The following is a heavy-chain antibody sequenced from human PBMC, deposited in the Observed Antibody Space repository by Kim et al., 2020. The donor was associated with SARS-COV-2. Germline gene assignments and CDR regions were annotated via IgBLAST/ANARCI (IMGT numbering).Heavy chain of an antibody. CDR1: GYTLTELS. D-gene: IGHD2-15*01. Sequence: ASVKVSCKVSGYTLTELSMHWVRQAPGQGLEWMGGFDPEDGDTIYAQKFQGRVTMTEDTSTDTAYMELSSLRSEDTAVYYCATSPAVAAQNWFDHWGQGTLVTVSS. CDR2: FDPEDGDT. J-gene: IGHJ5*02. V-gene: IGHV1-24*01. CDR3: ATSPAVAAQNWFDH.